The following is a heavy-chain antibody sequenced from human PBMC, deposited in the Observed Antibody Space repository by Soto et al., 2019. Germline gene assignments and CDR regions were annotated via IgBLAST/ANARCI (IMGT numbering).Heavy chain of an antibody. CDR2: INPSGGIT. V-gene: IGHV1-46*01. CDR1: GYAFTSYY. J-gene: IGHJ6*02. Sequence: GASVKVSCKTSGYAFTSYYMHWVRQAPGQGLQWVGIINPSGGITIYAHIFQGRVTMTRDTSTSTVYMELSSLRSEDTAVYYCASSPAYGSSWYGIPPDLSHGMDVWGQGTTVTVSS. D-gene: IGHD6-13*01. CDR3: ASSPAYGSSWYGIPPDLSHGMDV.